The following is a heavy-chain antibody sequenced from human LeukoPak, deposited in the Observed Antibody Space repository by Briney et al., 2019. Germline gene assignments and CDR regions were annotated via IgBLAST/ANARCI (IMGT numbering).Heavy chain of an antibody. J-gene: IGHJ4*02. CDR1: GFNFNDYA. CDR2: ISWNSGSI. Sequence: GRSLRLSCVASGFNFNDYAMYWVRQAAGKGLEWVSGISWNSGSIGYADSVRGRFTISRDNAKNSLYLQKSSLRAEDTALYYCAKGMGSAAVGSFPDYWGQGTLVTVSS. V-gene: IGHV3-9*01. D-gene: IGHD6-13*01. CDR3: AKGMGSAAVGSFPDY.